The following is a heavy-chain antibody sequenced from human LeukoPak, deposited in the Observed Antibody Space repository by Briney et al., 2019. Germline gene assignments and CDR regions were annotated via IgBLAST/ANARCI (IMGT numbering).Heavy chain of an antibody. V-gene: IGHV3-33*01. CDR3: ARDGPPPGYSSGWYKGAFDI. J-gene: IGHJ3*02. CDR2: IWYDGSNK. Sequence: SCKASGYTFTGYYMHWVRQAPGKGLEWVAVIWYDGSNKYYADSVKGRFTISRDNSKNTLYLQMNSLRAEDTAVYYCARDGPPPGYSSGWYKGAFDIWGQGTMVTVSS. D-gene: IGHD6-19*01. CDR1: GYTFTGYY.